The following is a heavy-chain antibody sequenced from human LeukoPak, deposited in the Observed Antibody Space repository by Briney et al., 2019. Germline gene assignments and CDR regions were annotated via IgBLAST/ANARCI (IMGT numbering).Heavy chain of an antibody. D-gene: IGHD5-12*01. CDR3: ARDSRVATIQASTGSYGMDV. V-gene: IGHV4-34*09. CDR1: GGSFSGYY. CDR2: INHSGST. J-gene: IGHJ6*04. Sequence: SETLSLTCAVYGGSFSGYYWSWIRQPPGKGLEWIGDINHSGSTNYNPSLKSRVTISVDTSKNQFSLKLSSVTAADTAVYYCARDSRVATIQASTGSYGMDVWGKGTTVTVSS.